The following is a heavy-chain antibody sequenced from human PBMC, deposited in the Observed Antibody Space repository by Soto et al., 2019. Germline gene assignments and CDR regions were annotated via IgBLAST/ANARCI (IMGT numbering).Heavy chain of an antibody. CDR1: GGSISSGGYY. CDR2: IYYSGST. Sequence: SETLSLTCTVSGGSISSGGYYWSWIRQHPGKGLEWIGYIYYSGSTYYNPSLKSRVTISVDTSKNQFSLKLSSVTAADTAVYYWAGFDSRPCLCAFNIWGQGTRVTVSS. J-gene: IGHJ3*02. D-gene: IGHD6-13*01. CDR3: AGFDSRPCLCAFNI. V-gene: IGHV4-31*03.